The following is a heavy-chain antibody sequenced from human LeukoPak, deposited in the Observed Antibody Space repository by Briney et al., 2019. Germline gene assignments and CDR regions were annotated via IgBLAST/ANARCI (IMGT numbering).Heavy chain of an antibody. V-gene: IGHV1-8*01. CDR1: GYTFTSYD. D-gene: IGHD6-13*01. CDR2: MNPNSGNT. J-gene: IGHJ4*02. Sequence: ASVKVSCKTSGYTFTSYDINWERQATGQGLEWMGWMNPNSGNTGYAQKFQGRVTMTRNTSISTAYMELSSLKSEDTAVYYCARIRRVSRNFDYWGQGTLVTVSS. CDR3: ARIRRVSRNFDY.